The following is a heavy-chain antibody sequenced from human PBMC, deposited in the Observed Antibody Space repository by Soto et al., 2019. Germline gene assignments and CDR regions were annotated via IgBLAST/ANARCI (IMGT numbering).Heavy chain of an antibody. V-gene: IGHV1-69*06. CDR1: GGTFSSYA. CDR2: IIPIFGTA. D-gene: IGHD3-16*02. CDR3: ARGGQGVTLGGVIDYYFDY. Sequence: QVQLVQSGAEVKKPGSSVKVSCKASGGTFSSYAISWVRQAPGQGLEWMGGIIPIFGTANYAQKFQGRVTITADKSTSTAYMELSSLRSEDTAVYYCARGGQGVTLGGVIDYYFDYWGQGTLVTVSS. J-gene: IGHJ4*02.